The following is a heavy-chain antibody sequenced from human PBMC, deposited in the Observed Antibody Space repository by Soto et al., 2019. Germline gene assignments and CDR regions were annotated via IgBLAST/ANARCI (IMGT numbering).Heavy chain of an antibody. CDR2: INPNSGGT. D-gene: IGHD1-7*01. V-gene: IGHV1-2*04. Sequence: ASVKVSCKASGYTFTGYYMHWVRQAPGQGLEWMGWINPNSGGTNYAQKFQGWVTMTRDTSISTAYMELSRLRSDDTAVYYCGRDNRGTGTTPLSGMDVWGQGTTVTVSS. J-gene: IGHJ6*02. CDR1: GYTFTGYY. CDR3: GRDNRGTGTTPLSGMDV.